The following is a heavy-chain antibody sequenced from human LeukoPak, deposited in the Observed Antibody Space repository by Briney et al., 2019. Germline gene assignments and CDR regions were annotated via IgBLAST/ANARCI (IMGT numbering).Heavy chain of an antibody. CDR1: GFTFSSYS. CDR3: ARSVAWGEKYFQY. CDR2: ISSSSSTI. V-gene: IGHV3-48*04. D-gene: IGHD3-16*01. J-gene: IGHJ1*01. Sequence: GGSLRLSCAASGFTFSSYSMNWVRQAPGKGLEWVSYISSSSSTIYYADSVKGRFTISRDNAKNSLYLQMNSLRAEDTAVYYCARSVAWGEKYFQYWGQGTLVTVSS.